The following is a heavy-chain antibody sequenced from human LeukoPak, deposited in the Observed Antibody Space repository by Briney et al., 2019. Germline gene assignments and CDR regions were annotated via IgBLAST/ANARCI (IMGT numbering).Heavy chain of an antibody. J-gene: IGHJ4*02. CDR3: SLYLGS. Sequence: TGGSQRLSCAASGFIFSNVWMSWVRQAPGKGLEWVGLIKSKTDGGTTDYAAPVKGRFTISRDDSKNTLYLQMNSLKTEDTAVYYCSLYLGSWGRGTMVTSSS. CDR1: GFIFSNVW. CDR2: IKSKTDGGTT. V-gene: IGHV3-15*01.